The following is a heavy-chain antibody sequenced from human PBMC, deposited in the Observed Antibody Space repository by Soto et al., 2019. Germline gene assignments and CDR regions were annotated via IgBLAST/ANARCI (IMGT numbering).Heavy chain of an antibody. J-gene: IGHJ6*02. CDR3: ARDLGYNYGVYYGIDV. CDR2: IIPIFGTT. D-gene: IGHD5-18*01. CDR1: GGTFSSYG. Sequence: QVQLVQSGAEVKKPGSSVQVSCKASGGTFSSYGLSWVRQAPGQGLEWMGGIIPIFGTTNYAQKFQGRVTITADESTSTAYMELSSLRSEDTAVYYCARDLGYNYGVYYGIDVWGQGTTVTVSS. V-gene: IGHV1-69*01.